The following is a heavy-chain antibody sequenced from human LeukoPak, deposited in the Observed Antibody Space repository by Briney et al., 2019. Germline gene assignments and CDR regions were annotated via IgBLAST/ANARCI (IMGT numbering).Heavy chain of an antibody. Sequence: SETLSLTCSVSGGSISSSTYYWGWIRQPPGKGLEWIGSISYSGSTYNNPSLKSRVTISVDTSKNQFSLKLRSVTAADTAVYYCARDRGMGYASGSYYDYWGQGTLVTVSS. CDR2: ISYSGST. CDR1: GGSISSSTYY. V-gene: IGHV4-39*07. D-gene: IGHD3-10*01. CDR3: ARDRGMGYASGSYYDY. J-gene: IGHJ4*02.